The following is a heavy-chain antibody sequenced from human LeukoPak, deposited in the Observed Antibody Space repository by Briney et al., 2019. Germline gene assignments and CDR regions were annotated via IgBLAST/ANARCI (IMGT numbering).Heavy chain of an antibody. J-gene: IGHJ5*02. D-gene: IGHD2-2*01. V-gene: IGHV4-39*07. CDR3: ARVSGYCSSTSCPRKNWFDP. Sequence: SETLSLTCTVSGGSISSSSYYWGWIRQPPGKGLEWIGSIYYSGSTYYNPSLKSRVTISVDTSKNQFSLKLSSVTAADTAVYYCARVSGYCSSTSCPRKNWFDPWGQGTLVTVSS. CDR2: IYYSGST. CDR1: GGSISSSSYY.